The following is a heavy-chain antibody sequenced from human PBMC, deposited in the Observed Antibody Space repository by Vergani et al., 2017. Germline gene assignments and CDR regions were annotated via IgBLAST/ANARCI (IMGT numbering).Heavy chain of an antibody. CDR1: GFGFKNFA. V-gene: IGHV3-30*03. D-gene: IGHD3-22*01. Sequence: QVRLVESGGGVVQPGRSLTLTCSASGFGFKNFAMHWVRQAPGKGLEWVATISKDGTHDYYEHSVRGRFAVTRDNVKNTMYLQMDRLTTDDTAVYFCARYGTDIFVSSSVYTHFLYYWGQGMLVTVSS. CDR2: ISKDGTHD. CDR3: ARYGTDIFVSSSVYTHFLYY. J-gene: IGHJ4*02.